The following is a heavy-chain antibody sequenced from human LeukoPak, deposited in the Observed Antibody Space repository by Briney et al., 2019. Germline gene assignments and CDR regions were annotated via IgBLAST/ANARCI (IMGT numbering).Heavy chain of an antibody. CDR1: GGSISSGGYY. Sequence: PSGTLSLTCTVSGGSISSGGYYWSWIRQPPGKGLEWIGYIYHSGSTYYNPSLKSRVTISVDRSKNQFSLKLSSVTAADTAVYYCARGDIVLMVLVFDPWGQGTLVTVSS. D-gene: IGHD2-8*01. V-gene: IGHV4-30-2*01. CDR2: IYHSGST. J-gene: IGHJ5*02. CDR3: ARGDIVLMVLVFDP.